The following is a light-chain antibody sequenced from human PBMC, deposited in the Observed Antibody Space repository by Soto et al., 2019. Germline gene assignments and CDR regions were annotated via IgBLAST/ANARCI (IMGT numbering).Light chain of an antibody. CDR2: AAS. Sequence: DIQMTQSPSSLSASVGDRVTVTCRASQSIASYLNWYQQKPGKAPKLLIYAASSLQSGVPSRFSGSGSGTDFTLTISSLQPEDSATYYCQQLDNFPLTFGQGTRLEIK. V-gene: IGKV1-39*01. CDR3: QQLDNFPLT. J-gene: IGKJ5*01. CDR1: QSIASY.